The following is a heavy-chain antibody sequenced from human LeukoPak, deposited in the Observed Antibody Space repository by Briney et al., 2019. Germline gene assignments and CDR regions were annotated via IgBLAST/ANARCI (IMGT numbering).Heavy chain of an antibody. Sequence: PGRSLRLSCAASGFTFSSYAMHWVRQAPGKGLEWVAVISYDGSNKYYADSVKGRFTISRDNSMDTLYLQMNSLRAEDTAVYYCARGQHRVTYSDDAFDIWGQGTMVTVSS. CDR3: ARGQHRVTYSDDAFDI. D-gene: IGHD4-11*01. CDR2: ISYDGSNK. V-gene: IGHV3-30*04. J-gene: IGHJ3*02. CDR1: GFTFSSYA.